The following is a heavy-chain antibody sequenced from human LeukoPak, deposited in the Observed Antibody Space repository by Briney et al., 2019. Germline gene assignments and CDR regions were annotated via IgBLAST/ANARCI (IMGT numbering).Heavy chain of an antibody. J-gene: IGHJ3*01. D-gene: IGHD5-24*01. Sequence: GGSLRLSCAASGFTFSSAAMTWVRQAPGKGLEWVSLIASSGGSTYYADSVKGRFTISRDNSKNTLSPQMNSLRVEDTAIYYCAKDIQLSTWGLGTMVTVSS. CDR2: IASSGGST. V-gene: IGHV3-23*01. CDR3: AKDIQLST. CDR1: GFTFSSAA.